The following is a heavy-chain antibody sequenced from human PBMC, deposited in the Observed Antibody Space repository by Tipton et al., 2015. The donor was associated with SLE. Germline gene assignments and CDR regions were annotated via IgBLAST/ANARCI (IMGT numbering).Heavy chain of an antibody. CDR1: DDSIRRSYS. J-gene: IGHJ3*02. D-gene: IGHD5-18*01. Sequence: TLSLTCTVFDDSIRRSYSWGWIRQSPGKGLEWIGTISHGGNTNYNPSLKSRVTMSVDTSKSHFSLTLTSVTAADTAVYFCARASMDPGYDAFDIWGQGTKVTVSS. CDR2: ISHGGNT. V-gene: IGHV4-38-2*02. CDR3: ARASMDPGYDAFDI.